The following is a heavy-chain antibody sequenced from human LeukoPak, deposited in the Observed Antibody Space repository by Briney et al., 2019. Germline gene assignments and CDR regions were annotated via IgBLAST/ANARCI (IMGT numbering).Heavy chain of an antibody. CDR3: ARGGLLPNNWFDP. J-gene: IGHJ5*02. Sequence: SVKVSCKASGGTFSSYAISWVRQAPGQGLEWMGGIIPIFGTANYAQKFQGRVTISTDESTSTAYMELSSLRSEDTAVYYCARGGLLPNNWFDPWGQGTLVTVSS. V-gene: IGHV1-69*05. D-gene: IGHD2-8*01. CDR1: GGTFSSYA. CDR2: IIPIFGTA.